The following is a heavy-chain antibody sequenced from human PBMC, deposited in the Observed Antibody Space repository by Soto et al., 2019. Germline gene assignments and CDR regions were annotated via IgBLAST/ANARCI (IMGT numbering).Heavy chain of an antibody. Sequence: QVQLVQSGAEVKKPGASVKVSCKASGYTFIGYDINWVRQATGQGLEWMGWMNPNSGNTGSAQKFQGRVTMSRNTSISTAYMELSGLRSEDTAVYYCARAESLRFGYSDYGMDVWGQGTTVTVSS. J-gene: IGHJ6*02. V-gene: IGHV1-8*01. CDR1: GYTFIGYD. CDR2: MNPNSGNT. CDR3: ARAESLRFGYSDYGMDV. D-gene: IGHD3-16*01.